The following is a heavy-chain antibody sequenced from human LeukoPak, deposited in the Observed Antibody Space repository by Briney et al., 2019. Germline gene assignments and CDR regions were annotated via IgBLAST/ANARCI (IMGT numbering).Heavy chain of an antibody. D-gene: IGHD1-26*01. V-gene: IGHV1-18*01. J-gene: IGHJ3*02. CDR3: ARLYSGSYYAFDI. Sequence: ASVKVSCKASGGTFSSYAISWVRQAPGQGLEWMGWISAYNGNTNYAQKLQGRVTMTTDTSTSTAYMELRSLRSDDTAVYYCARLYSGSYYAFDIWGQGTMVTVSS. CDR2: ISAYNGNT. CDR1: GGTFSSYA.